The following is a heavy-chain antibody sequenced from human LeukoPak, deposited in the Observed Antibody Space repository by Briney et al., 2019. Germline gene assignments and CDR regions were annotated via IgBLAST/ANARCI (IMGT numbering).Heavy chain of an antibody. Sequence: GESLKISCKGSGYSFTSYRIGWVRQLPGKGLEWMGIIYPGDSDTRYSPSFRGRVTISADKSISTAYLQWSSLKASDTAMYYCARSPGVRDAFDIWGQGTMVTVSS. CDR3: ARSPGVRDAFDI. D-gene: IGHD3-10*01. V-gene: IGHV5-51*01. J-gene: IGHJ3*02. CDR2: IYPGDSDT. CDR1: GYSFTSYR.